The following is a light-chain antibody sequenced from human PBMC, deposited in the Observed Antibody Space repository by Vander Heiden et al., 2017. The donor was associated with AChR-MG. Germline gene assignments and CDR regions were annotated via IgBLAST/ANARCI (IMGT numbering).Light chain of an antibody. CDR2: GAS. CDR1: QSVGSD. CDR3: QQYNKWPLI. Sequence: ETVMTQSPATLSVSPGEKATLSCRASQSVGSDLAWYQQKPGQAPRLLIYGASTRATGIPARFSGSGSGTEFTLTISSLQSEDFAVYSCQQYNKWPLIFGAGTKVEIK. J-gene: IGKJ4*01. V-gene: IGKV3D-15*01.